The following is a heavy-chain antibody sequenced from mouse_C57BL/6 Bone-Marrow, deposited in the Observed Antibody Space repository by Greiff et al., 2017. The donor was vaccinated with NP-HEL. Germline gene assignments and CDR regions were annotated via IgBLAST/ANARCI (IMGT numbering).Heavy chain of an antibody. CDR1: GYTFTSYW. V-gene: IGHV1-64*01. D-gene: IGHD1-1*01. J-gene: IGHJ2*01. CDR2: IHPNSGST. CDR3: ARHYGTRYFDY. Sequence: QVQLQQPGAELVKPGASVKLSCKASGYTFTSYWMHWVKQRPGQGLEWIGMIHPNSGSTNYNEKFKSKATLTVDKSSSTAYMQLSSLTSEDSAVYYCARHYGTRYFDYWGKGTTLTVSS.